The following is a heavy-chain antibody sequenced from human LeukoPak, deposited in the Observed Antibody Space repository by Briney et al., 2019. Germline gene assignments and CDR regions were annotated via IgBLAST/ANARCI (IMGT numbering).Heavy chain of an antibody. CDR1: GGSVSSLY. Sequence: SQTLSLTCIVSGGSVSSLYWHWVRQSPEKGLEWIGYAYSTGGAKYNPSLKNRVTMSFDTPKNHFSLKLTSVTAADTAVYFCARSYGGYVLDEWGQGTLVVVSS. V-gene: IGHV4-59*02. D-gene: IGHD5-12*01. J-gene: IGHJ4*02. CDR3: ARSYGGYVLDE. CDR2: AYSTGGA.